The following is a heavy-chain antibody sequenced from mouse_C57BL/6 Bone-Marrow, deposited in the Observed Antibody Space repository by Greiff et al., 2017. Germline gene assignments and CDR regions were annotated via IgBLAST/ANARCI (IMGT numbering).Heavy chain of an antibody. CDR3: ASPYDYDGGYYFDY. CDR2: IFPGSGST. V-gene: IGHV1-75*01. J-gene: IGHJ2*01. D-gene: IGHD2-4*01. CDR1: GYTFTDYY. Sequence: VQLQQSGPELVKPGASVKISCKASGYTFTDYYINWVKQRPGQGLEWIGWIFPGSGSTYYNEKFKGKATLTVYKSSSTAYMLLSSLTSEDSAVYFCASPYDYDGGYYFDYWGQGTTLTVSS.